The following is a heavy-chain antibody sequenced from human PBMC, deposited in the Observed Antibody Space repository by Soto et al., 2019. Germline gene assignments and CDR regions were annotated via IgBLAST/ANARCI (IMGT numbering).Heavy chain of an antibody. Sequence: EVQLVESGGGLIQPGGSLRLSCAVSGFTVSNNYMSWVRQAPGKGLEGVSVIYSGGYTAYGDSVKGRFTISRDNSKNTLFLQMKSAGPEGPAVFFCAAHPGGGGYWGQGTLVTVSS. V-gene: IGHV3-53*01. CDR3: AAHPGGGGY. CDR1: GFTVSNNY. D-gene: IGHD3-10*01. J-gene: IGHJ4*02. CDR2: IYSGGYT.